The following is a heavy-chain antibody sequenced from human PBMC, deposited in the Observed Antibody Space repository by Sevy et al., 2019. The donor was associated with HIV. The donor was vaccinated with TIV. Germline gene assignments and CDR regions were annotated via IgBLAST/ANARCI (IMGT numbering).Heavy chain of an antibody. CDR2: ISYDGSNK. V-gene: IGHV3-30*04. J-gene: IGHJ6*02. CDR1: GFTFSSYA. CDR3: ARGFYTETLRGVRGSSWPQYGMDV. Sequence: GGSLRLSCAASGFTFSSYAMHWVRQAPGKGLEWVAVISYDGSNKYYADSVKGRFTISRDNSKNTLYLQMNSLRAEGTAVCYCARGFYTETLRGVRGSSWPQYGMDVWGQGTTVTVSS. D-gene: IGHD6-13*01.